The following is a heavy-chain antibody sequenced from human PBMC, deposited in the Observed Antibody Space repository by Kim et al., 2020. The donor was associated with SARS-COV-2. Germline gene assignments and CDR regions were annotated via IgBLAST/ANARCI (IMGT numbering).Heavy chain of an antibody. J-gene: IGHJ4*02. V-gene: IGHV3-21*06. CDR1: GFTFSTYT. D-gene: IGHD1-26*01. Sequence: GGSLRLSCTASGFTFSTYTVNWVRQAPGKGLEWVSSITIRSTYINYADSWKGRFTISRDNAKSSLYLQMNSLRAEDTAVYYCASGEWEQPLFYWGQGTLVTVSS. CDR2: ITIRSTYI. CDR3: ASGEWEQPLFY.